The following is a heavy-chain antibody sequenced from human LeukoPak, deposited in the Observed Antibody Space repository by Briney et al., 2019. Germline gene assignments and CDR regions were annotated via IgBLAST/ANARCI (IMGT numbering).Heavy chain of an antibody. CDR3: ARDGKSWYYDFWSGGAFDI. D-gene: IGHD3-3*01. CDR1: GFTFSNYA. Sequence: PGGSLRLSCAASGFTFSNYAMHWVRQAPGKGLEWVAVISDDGSNKYYADSVKGRFTISSDNSKNTLYLQMNSLRPEDTAIYYCARDGKSWYYDFWSGGAFDIWGQGTMVTVSS. J-gene: IGHJ3*02. CDR2: ISDDGSNK. V-gene: IGHV3-30*04.